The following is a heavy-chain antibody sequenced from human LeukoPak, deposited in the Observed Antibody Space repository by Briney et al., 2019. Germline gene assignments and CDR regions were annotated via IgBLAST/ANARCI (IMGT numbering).Heavy chain of an antibody. Sequence: ASVKVSCKASGGTFSSYAISWVRQAPGQGLEWMGWITPSSGGTIYAQKFQGRVTMTRDTSISTAYMELSRLRSDDTAVYYCARALGYYYDSSGYYRWGQGTLVTVSS. V-gene: IGHV1-2*02. CDR1: GGTFSSYA. J-gene: IGHJ5*02. CDR2: ITPSSGGT. CDR3: ARALGYYYDSSGYYR. D-gene: IGHD3-22*01.